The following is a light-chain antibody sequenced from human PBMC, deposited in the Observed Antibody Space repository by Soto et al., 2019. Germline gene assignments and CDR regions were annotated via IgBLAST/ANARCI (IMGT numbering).Light chain of an antibody. J-gene: IGLJ1*01. CDR3: QSYDSSLSGYV. Sequence: QSALTQPPSVSGAPGQRVTISCTGSNSNIGAGYDVHWYQQLPGTAPKLLIYGNINRPSGVPDRFSGSKSGTSASLAITGLQAEDEADYYCQSYDSSLSGYVFGTGTKVTV. CDR1: NSNIGAGYD. CDR2: GNI. V-gene: IGLV1-40*01.